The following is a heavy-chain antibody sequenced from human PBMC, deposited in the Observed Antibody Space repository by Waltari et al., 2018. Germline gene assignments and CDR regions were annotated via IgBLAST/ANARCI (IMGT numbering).Heavy chain of an antibody. CDR1: GFTFDDYP. V-gene: IGHV3-9*01. J-gene: IGHJ3*02. CDR2: ISWDSCSV. D-gene: IGHD1-1*01. CDR3: AINWNDGALDI. Sequence: EVQLVESGGGLVQPGRSLRLSCAASGFTFDDYPMHWVRQAPGEGLEWVSGISWDSCSVCYAGSVKGLFTISRDNAKNSLYLQMNSLRAEDTALYYCAINWNDGALDIWGQGTMVTVSS.